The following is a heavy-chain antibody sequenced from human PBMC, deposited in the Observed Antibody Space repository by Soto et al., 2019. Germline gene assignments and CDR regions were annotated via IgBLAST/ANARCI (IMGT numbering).Heavy chain of an antibody. V-gene: IGHV3-30-3*01. CDR1: GFTFSSYA. J-gene: IGHJ4*02. Sequence: QVQLVESGGGVVQPGRSLRLSCAASGFTFSSYAMHWVRQAPGKGLEWVAVISYDGSNKYYADFVKGRFTISRDNSKNTLYLQMNSLRAEDTAVYYCARDSRYYGDYVLYYWGQGTLVTVSS. CDR2: ISYDGSNK. D-gene: IGHD4-17*01. CDR3: ARDSRYYGDYVLYY.